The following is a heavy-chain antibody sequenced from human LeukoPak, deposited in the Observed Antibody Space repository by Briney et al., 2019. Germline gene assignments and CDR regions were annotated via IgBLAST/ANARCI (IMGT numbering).Heavy chain of an antibody. CDR2: ISAYNGDT. CDR1: GYIFAHNG. V-gene: IGHV1-18*01. Sequence: ASVKVSCKTSGYIFAHNGISWVRQAPGQGPEWMGWISAYNGDTNYAQNFQGRVTMTRDTSTSTVYMELRSLRSDDTAVYYCARDLSKYSSGWVDAFDIWGQGTMVTVSS. CDR3: ARDLSKYSSGWVDAFDI. J-gene: IGHJ3*02. D-gene: IGHD6-19*01.